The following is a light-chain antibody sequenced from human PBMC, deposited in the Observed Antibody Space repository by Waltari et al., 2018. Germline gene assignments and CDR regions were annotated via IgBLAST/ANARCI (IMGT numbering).Light chain of an antibody. CDR3: QHYSGYSWT. V-gene: IGKV1-5*03. CDR1: QNISPW. Sequence: DIQMTQSPSTLSASVGDRVTITCRASQNISPWLAWYQQKPGKAPKLLIYKTSILENGVPSRFGGSGSGTAFTLTIRSLQPDDAAIYYCQHYSGYSWTVGQGTKVEIK. CDR2: KTS. J-gene: IGKJ1*01.